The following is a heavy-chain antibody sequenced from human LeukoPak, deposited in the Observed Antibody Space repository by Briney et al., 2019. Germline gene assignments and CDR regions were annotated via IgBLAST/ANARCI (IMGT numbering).Heavy chain of an antibody. Sequence: ASVKVSCKASGYTYSDYYMHWVRQAPGQGLEWMGWINPNSGGTNYAQKFQGRVTMTRDTSITTTYMERSRLTFDDTAVYYCAKSSGNSYMYNFDYWGQGTLVTVSS. V-gene: IGHV1-2*02. D-gene: IGHD5-18*01. CDR3: AKSSGNSYMYNFDY. J-gene: IGHJ4*02. CDR1: GYTYSDYY. CDR2: INPNSGGT.